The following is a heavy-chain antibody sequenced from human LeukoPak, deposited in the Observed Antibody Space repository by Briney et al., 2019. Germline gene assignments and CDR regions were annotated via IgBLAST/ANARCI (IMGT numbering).Heavy chain of an antibody. V-gene: IGHV3-23*01. CDR3: AKEIYYDSTGPQY. CDR2: ISGSGGST. J-gene: IGHJ4*02. Sequence: GGSLRLSCAASGFTFSSYAMSWVRQAPGKGLEWVSAISGSGGSTYSADSVKGRFTISRDNSKNTLYLQMNSLRAEDTAVYHCAKEIYYDSTGPQYWGQGTLVTVSS. D-gene: IGHD3-22*01. CDR1: GFTFSSYA.